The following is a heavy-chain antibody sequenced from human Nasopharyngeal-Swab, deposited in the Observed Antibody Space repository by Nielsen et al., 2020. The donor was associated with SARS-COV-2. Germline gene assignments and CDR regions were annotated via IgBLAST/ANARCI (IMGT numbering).Heavy chain of an antibody. Sequence: GESLKIYCAASGFTFSNFAMSWVRQATGKGLEWVSVISGDSDSTYYTDSVRGRFTISRDNSKNTLNLQMNNLRAEDTAIYYCAKDRDSGDDSEEYYHYYGMDVWGQGTPVTVSS. CDR2: ISGDSDST. CDR3: AKDRDSGDDSEEYYHYYGMDV. V-gene: IGHV3-23*01. D-gene: IGHD5-12*01. CDR1: GFTFSNFA. J-gene: IGHJ6*02.